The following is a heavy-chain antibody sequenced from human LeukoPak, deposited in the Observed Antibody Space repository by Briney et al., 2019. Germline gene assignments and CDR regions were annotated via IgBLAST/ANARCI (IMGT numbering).Heavy chain of an antibody. V-gene: IGHV5-51*01. CDR1: GYSFTSYW. CDR3: ARRSGPDYYGVDV. CDR2: IYPADSDT. J-gene: IGHJ6*02. Sequence: GESLKISCTGSGYSFTSYWIGWVRQMPGKGLEWMGIIYPADSDTRYSPSFQGQVTMSADKSISTAYLQWSSLKASDTAMYYCARRSGPDYYGVDVWGQGTTVTVSS. D-gene: IGHD6-19*01.